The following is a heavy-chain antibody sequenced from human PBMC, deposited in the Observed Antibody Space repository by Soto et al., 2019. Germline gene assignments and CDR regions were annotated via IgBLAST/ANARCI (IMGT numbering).Heavy chain of an antibody. Sequence: SEALSRTCSVPGASIISDYCSWIRQPPGKGLEWIGYIYYSGSTPYNPSLKSRAGISVDSSKSQVSLKLTSVTAADTAVYFCARILMNYYRLDYWGQGALVTVSS. CDR1: GASIISDY. D-gene: IGHD3-10*01. CDR3: ARILMNYYRLDY. J-gene: IGHJ4*02. V-gene: IGHV4-59*08. CDR2: IYYSGST.